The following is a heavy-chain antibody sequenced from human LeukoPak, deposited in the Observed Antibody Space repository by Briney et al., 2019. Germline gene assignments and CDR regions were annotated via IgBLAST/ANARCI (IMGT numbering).Heavy chain of an antibody. CDR2: IRYDGSNK. J-gene: IGHJ4*02. D-gene: IGHD3-22*01. CDR1: GFTFSDYA. CDR3: ANKMGDYYDSSGYFLD. Sequence: PGGSLRLSCAASGFTFSDYAIHWVRQAPGKGLEWVAFIRYDGSNKYYADSVKGRFTISRDNSKNTLYLQMNSLRAEDTAVYYCANKMGDYYDSSGYFLDWGQGTLVTVSS. V-gene: IGHV3-30*02.